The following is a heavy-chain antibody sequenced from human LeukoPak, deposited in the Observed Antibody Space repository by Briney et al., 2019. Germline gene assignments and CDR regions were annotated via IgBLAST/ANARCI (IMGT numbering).Heavy chain of an antibody. J-gene: IGHJ6*03. CDR2: INPNSGGT. CDR3: ASLRGLSYYYYYMDV. D-gene: IGHD5-12*01. CDR1: GYTFTGYY. Sequence: ASVKVSCKASGYTFTGYYMHWARQAPGQGLEWMGWINPNSGGTNYAQKFQGRVTMTRDTSISTAYMELSRLRSDDTAVYYCASLRGLSYYYYYMDVWGKGTTVTISS. V-gene: IGHV1-2*02.